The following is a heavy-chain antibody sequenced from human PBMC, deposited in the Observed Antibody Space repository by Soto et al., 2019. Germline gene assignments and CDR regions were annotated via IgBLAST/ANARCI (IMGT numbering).Heavy chain of an antibody. CDR2: ISASADNT. J-gene: IGHJ4*02. CDR1: GFTFDTYA. CDR3: AKGLGSLAGGVKTH. D-gene: IGHD3-16*01. V-gene: IGHV3-23*01. Sequence: EVQLLESGGGLVQPGGSLRLSCAASGFTFDTYAMSWVRQAPGKGLEWVSAISASADNTYYADSVKGRFTISRDNSKNTLFLQMNSLRAGDTGVYYCAKGLGSLAGGVKTHWGQGTLVTISS.